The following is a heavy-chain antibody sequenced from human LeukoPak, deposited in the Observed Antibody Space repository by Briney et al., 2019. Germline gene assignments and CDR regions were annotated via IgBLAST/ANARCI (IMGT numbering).Heavy chain of an antibody. D-gene: IGHD4-17*01. CDR2: ISGSGGST. CDR3: ARDRDSYGDYILDY. V-gene: IGHV3-23*01. Sequence: GGSLRLSCAASGFTFSTHAMSWVRQAPGKGLEWVSAISGSGGSTYYADSVKGRFTISRDNSKNTLDLQMNSLRAEDTAVYYCARDRDSYGDYILDYWGQGTLVTVSS. CDR1: GFTFSTHA. J-gene: IGHJ4*02.